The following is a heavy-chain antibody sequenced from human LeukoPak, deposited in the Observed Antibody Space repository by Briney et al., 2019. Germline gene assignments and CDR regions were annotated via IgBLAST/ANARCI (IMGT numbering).Heavy chain of an antibody. J-gene: IGHJ5*02. V-gene: IGHV3-43*02. CDR1: GFIFNDYA. CDR2: ISGDLRST. Sequence: GGSLRDSCAASGFIFNDYAMHWVRQAPGKGLEWVSLISGDLRSTYYADSVKGRFTISRDNNNNSLYLQMTSLGTEDTAFYYCVKSGWGRTGNWFDPGGEGPLVTVSS. D-gene: IGHD2-8*02. CDR3: VKSGWGRTGNWFDP.